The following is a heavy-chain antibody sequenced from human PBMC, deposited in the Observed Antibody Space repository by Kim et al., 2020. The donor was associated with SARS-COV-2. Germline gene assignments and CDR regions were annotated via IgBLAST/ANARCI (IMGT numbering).Heavy chain of an antibody. D-gene: IGHD3-10*01. V-gene: IGHV1-18*01. J-gene: IGHJ6*02. CDR1: GYTFTSYG. Sequence: ASVKVSCKASGYTFTSYGISWVRQAPGQGLEWMGWISAYNGNTNYAQKLQGRVTMTTDTSTSTAYMELRSLRSDDTVVYYCASSDPITMVRGVIIAPTNYGMDVWGQGTTVTVSS. CDR2: ISAYNGNT. CDR3: ASSDPITMVRGVIIAPTNYGMDV.